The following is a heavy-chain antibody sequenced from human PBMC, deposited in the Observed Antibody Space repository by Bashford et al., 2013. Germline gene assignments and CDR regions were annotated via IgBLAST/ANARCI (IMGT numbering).Heavy chain of an antibody. J-gene: IGHJ5*02. D-gene: IGHD2-15*01. V-gene: IGHV4-31*03. Sequence: SETLSLTCTVSGGSISSSSYYWGWIRQPPGKGLEWIGYIYYSGSTYYNPSLKSRVTISVDTSKNQFSLKLSSVTAADTAVYYCARGPDCSGGSCYANWFDPWGRGNPWSPSPQ. CDR1: GGSISSSSYY. CDR2: IYYSGST. CDR3: ARGPDCSGGSCYANWFDP.